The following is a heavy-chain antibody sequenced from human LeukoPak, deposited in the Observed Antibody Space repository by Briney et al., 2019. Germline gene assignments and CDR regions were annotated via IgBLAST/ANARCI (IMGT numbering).Heavy chain of an antibody. Sequence: PSETLSLTCAVYGGSFSGYYWSWIRQPPGKGLEWIGEINHSGSTNYNPSLKSRVTISVDTSKNQFSLKLSSVTAADTAVYYCARDWDEFAARPNAFDIWGQGTTVTVSS. CDR2: INHSGST. CDR3: ARDWDEFAARPNAFDI. CDR1: GGSFSGYY. D-gene: IGHD6-6*01. J-gene: IGHJ3*02. V-gene: IGHV4-34*01.